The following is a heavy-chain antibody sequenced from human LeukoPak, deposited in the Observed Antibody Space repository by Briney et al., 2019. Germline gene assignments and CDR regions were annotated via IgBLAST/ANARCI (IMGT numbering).Heavy chain of an antibody. CDR1: GFTFSSYA. Sequence: GGFLILSCAASGFTFSSYAMSWVRQAPGKGLEWVSAVSGNGGSTNYADSVKGRLTISRDNSKNTLYLQMNSLRAEDTAVYYCAKSPGSDYPFDYGGQGTLSTVSS. CDR3: AKSPGSDYPFDY. CDR2: VSGNGGST. D-gene: IGHD3-22*01. J-gene: IGHJ4*02. V-gene: IGHV3-23*01.